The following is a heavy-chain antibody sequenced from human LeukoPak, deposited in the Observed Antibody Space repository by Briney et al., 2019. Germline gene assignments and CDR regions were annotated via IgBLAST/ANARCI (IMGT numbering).Heavy chain of an antibody. CDR2: INHSGST. J-gene: IGHJ4*02. CDR3: ARVSDSRAVGPFDY. CDR1: GGSFSGYY. D-gene: IGHD3-10*01. V-gene: IGHV4-34*01. Sequence: SETLSLTCAVYGGSFSGYYRSWIRQPPGKGLEWIGEINHSGSTNYNPSLKSRVTISVDASKSQFSLELSSVTAADTAIYYCARVSDSRAVGPFDYWGQGTLVTISS.